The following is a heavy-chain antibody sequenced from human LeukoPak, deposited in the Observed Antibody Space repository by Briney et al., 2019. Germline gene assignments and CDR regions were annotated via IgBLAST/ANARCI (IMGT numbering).Heavy chain of an antibody. CDR1: GFDFSNYD. CDR2: MSHSGHLI. J-gene: IGHJ6*02. Sequence: AGGSLRLSCVASGFDFSNYDMNWVRQAPGKGLEWTSHMSHSGHLIYYADSVKGRFSISRDNAKNSLYLQINSLRADDTAMYFCARGEGFGALYAGHGMDVWGQGTTIIVSS. D-gene: IGHD3-10*01. V-gene: IGHV3-48*04. CDR3: ARGEGFGALYAGHGMDV.